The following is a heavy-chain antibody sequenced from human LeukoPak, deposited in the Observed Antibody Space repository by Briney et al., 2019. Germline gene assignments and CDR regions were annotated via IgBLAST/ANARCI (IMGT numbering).Heavy chain of an antibody. J-gene: IGHJ4*02. CDR2: IYPGDSDT. Sequence: GASPKISCKGSGYSFTSYWIGWVRQMPGKGLEWMGIIYPGDSDTRYSPSFQGQVTISADKSISTAYLQWSSLKASDTAMYYCARHVGSDGYRAGYFDYWGQGTLVTVSS. CDR3: ARHVGSDGYRAGYFDY. D-gene: IGHD5-24*01. V-gene: IGHV5-51*01. CDR1: GYSFTSYW.